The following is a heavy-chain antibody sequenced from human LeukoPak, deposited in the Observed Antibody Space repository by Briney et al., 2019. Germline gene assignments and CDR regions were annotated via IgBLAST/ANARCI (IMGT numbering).Heavy chain of an antibody. J-gene: IGHJ4*02. Sequence: SETLSLTCAVYGGSFSGYYWSWIRQPPGKGLEWIGEINHSGSTNYNPPLKSRVTISVDTSKSQFSLKLSSVTAADTAVYYCASLGAAGYYFDYWGQGTLVTVSS. CDR3: ASLGAAGYYFDY. CDR2: INHSGST. V-gene: IGHV4-34*01. D-gene: IGHD6-13*01. CDR1: GGSFSGYY.